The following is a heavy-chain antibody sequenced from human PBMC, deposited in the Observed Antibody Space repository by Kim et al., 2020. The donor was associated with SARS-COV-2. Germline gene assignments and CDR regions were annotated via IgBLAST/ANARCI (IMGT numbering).Heavy chain of an antibody. J-gene: IGHJ4*02. V-gene: IGHV3-30-3*01. CDR1: GFTFSSYA. Sequence: GGSLRLSCAASGFTFSSYAMHWVRQAQGKGLGGGAVISYDGSNKYYADSVKGRFTISRDNSKNTLYLQMNSLRAEDTAVYYCAREDGQLGHFDYWGQGTLVTVSS. CDR2: ISYDGSNK. D-gene: IGHD6-6*01. CDR3: AREDGQLGHFDY.